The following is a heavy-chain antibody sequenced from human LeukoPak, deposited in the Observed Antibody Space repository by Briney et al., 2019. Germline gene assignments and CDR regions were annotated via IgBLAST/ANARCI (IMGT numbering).Heavy chain of an antibody. D-gene: IGHD5-18*01. CDR1: GYTFTGYY. V-gene: IGHV1-2*04. Sequence: GASVKVSCKASGYTFTGYYMHWVRQAPGQGLEWMGWINPNSGGTNYAQKFQGWVTMTRDTSISTAYMELSRLRSDDTAVYYCARAPIPPGWLLNTGVDYWGQGTLVTVSS. CDR3: ARAPIPPGWLLNTGVDY. J-gene: IGHJ4*02. CDR2: INPNSGGT.